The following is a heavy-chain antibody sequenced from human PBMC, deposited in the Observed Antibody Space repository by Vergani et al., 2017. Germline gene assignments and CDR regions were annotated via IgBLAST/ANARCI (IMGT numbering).Heavy chain of an antibody. J-gene: IGHJ4*02. CDR3: ARLSEDIVVVPAALVFDY. CDR2: INHSGST. Sequence: QVQLQQWGAGLLKPSETLSLTCAVYGGSFSGYYWSWIRQPPGKGLEWIGEINHSGSTYYNPSLKSRVTISVDTSKNQFSLKLSSVTAADTAVYYCARLSEDIVVVPAALVFDYWGQGTLVTVSS. V-gene: IGHV4-34*01. D-gene: IGHD2-2*01. CDR1: GGSFSGYY.